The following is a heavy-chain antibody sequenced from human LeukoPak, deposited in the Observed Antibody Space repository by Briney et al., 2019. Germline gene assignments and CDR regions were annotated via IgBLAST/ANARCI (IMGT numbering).Heavy chain of an antibody. V-gene: IGHV1-2*04. J-gene: IGHJ4*02. Sequence: SVQVSCQASGYTFTGYYIHWVRQAPGQGLGWMGWINPNRGGTDYAQNFQGWVTMTRDTSTSTAYMELSRLKSDDTAVYYCATARCGGDCSPSFDSWGQGTLVTVSS. CDR1: GYTFTGYY. CDR2: INPNRGGT. CDR3: ATARCGGDCSPSFDS. D-gene: IGHD2-21*02.